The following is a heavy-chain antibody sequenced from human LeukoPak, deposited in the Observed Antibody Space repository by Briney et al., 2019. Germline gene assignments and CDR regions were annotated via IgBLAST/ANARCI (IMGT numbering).Heavy chain of an antibody. Sequence: PGGSLRLSCAASGFTFSSYAMSWVRQAAPKGLEWVAAISGSGGSTYYADSVKGRFTISRDNSKNTLYLQMNSLRAEDTAVYYCANGYSGYDQPFDYWGQGTLVTVSS. V-gene: IGHV3-23*01. CDR2: ISGSGGST. J-gene: IGHJ4*02. CDR1: GFTFSSYA. CDR3: ANGYSGYDQPFDY. D-gene: IGHD5-12*01.